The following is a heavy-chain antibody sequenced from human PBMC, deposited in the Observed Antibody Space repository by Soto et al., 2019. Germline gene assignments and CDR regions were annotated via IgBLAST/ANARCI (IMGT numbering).Heavy chain of an antibody. J-gene: IGHJ1*01. V-gene: IGHV3-23*01. CDR3: AKIGDSGWGIEYFQH. D-gene: IGHD6-19*01. Sequence: EVQLLESGGGLVQPGGFLRLSCAASGFTFSSYAMSWVRQAPGKGLEWVSAISGSGGSTYYADSVKGRFTISRDNSKNTLYLQMNSLRAEDTAVYYCAKIGDSGWGIEYFQHWGQGTLVTVSS. CDR2: ISGSGGST. CDR1: GFTFSSYA.